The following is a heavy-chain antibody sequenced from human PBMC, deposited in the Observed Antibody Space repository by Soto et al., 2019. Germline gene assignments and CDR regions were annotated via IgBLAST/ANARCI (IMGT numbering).Heavy chain of an antibody. Sequence: PGGSLRLSCAASGFTFRDYYMSWIRQAPGKGLEWISYITSSGTTKEYADSVRGRFSISRDNAKNTVHLQISSLRGEDTAMYYCASESRTGTGSDYWGQGILVTVSS. CDR1: GFTFRDYY. CDR3: ASESRTGTGSDY. D-gene: IGHD1-1*01. J-gene: IGHJ4*02. CDR2: ITSSGTTK. V-gene: IGHV3-11*01.